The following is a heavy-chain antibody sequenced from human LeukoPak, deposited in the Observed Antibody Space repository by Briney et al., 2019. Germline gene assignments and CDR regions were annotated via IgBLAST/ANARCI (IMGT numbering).Heavy chain of an antibody. J-gene: IGHJ4*02. Sequence: SGGSLRLSCVASGFTFSTYAMHWVRQAPGKGLEWVAVISYDGSNKYYADSVKGRFTISRDNSKNTLYLQMNSLRAEDTAVYYCANLLRWEPYWGQGTLVTVSS. CDR3: ANLLRWEPY. CDR2: ISYDGSNK. CDR1: GFTFSTYA. D-gene: IGHD4-23*01. V-gene: IGHV3-30*04.